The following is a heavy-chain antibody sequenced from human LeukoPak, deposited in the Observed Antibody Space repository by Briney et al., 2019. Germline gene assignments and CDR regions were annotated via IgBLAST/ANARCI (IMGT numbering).Heavy chain of an antibody. J-gene: IGHJ4*02. V-gene: IGHV1-69*13. CDR2: IIPIFGTA. D-gene: IGHD3-10*01. Sequence: SVKVSCKASGGTFSSYAISWVRQAPGQGLEWMGGIIPIFGTANYAQKFQGRVTITADESTSTAYMELSSLRSEDTAVYYCARVSSMVRGVFDYWGQGTLVTVSS. CDR3: ARVSSMVRGVFDY. CDR1: GGTFSSYA.